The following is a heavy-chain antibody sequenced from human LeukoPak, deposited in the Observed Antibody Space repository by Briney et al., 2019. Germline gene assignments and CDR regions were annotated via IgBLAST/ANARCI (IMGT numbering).Heavy chain of an antibody. CDR3: ARDLAAMELFDY. D-gene: IGHD5-18*01. Sequence: ASVKVSCKASGYTFTSYYMHWVRQAPGQGLEWMGIINPGGGSTSYAQKFQGRVTMTRDTSTSTVYMELSSLRSEDTAVHYCARDLAAMELFDYWGQGTLVTVSS. CDR2: INPGGGST. J-gene: IGHJ4*02. CDR1: GYTFTSYY. V-gene: IGHV1-46*01.